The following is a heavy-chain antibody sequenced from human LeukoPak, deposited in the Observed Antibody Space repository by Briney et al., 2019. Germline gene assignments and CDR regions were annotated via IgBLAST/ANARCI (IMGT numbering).Heavy chain of an antibody. D-gene: IGHD4-17*01. Sequence: GGSLRLSCAASGFTFSSYWMSWVRQAPGKGLEWVANIKQDGSEKYYVDSVKGRFTISRDNAKNSLYPQMNSLRAEDTAVYYCARSTTVTARWGLDYWGQGTLVTVSS. CDR3: ARSTTVTARWGLDY. V-gene: IGHV3-7*01. J-gene: IGHJ4*02. CDR1: GFTFSSYW. CDR2: IKQDGSEK.